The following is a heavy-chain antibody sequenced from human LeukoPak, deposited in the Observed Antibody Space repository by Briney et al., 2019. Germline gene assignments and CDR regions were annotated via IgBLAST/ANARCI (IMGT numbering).Heavy chain of an antibody. Sequence: GRSLRLSCAASGFTFDDYAMHWVRQAPGKGLEWVSGISWNSGSIGYADSVKGRFTISRDNAKNSLYLQTNSLRAEDTALYYCAKDDSSGWSSFDYWGQGTLVTVSS. CDR2: ISWNSGSI. D-gene: IGHD6-19*01. CDR1: GFTFDDYA. V-gene: IGHV3-9*01. J-gene: IGHJ4*02. CDR3: AKDDSSGWSSFDY.